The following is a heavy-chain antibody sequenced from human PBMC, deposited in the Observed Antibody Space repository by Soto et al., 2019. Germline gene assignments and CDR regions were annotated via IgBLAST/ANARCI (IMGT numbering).Heavy chain of an antibody. CDR1: GYSFSSYW. V-gene: IGHV5-51*01. J-gene: IGHJ4*02. Sequence: GESLKISCKGSGYSFSSYWIGWVRQMPGKGLEWMGIIYPGDSDTRYSPSFQRQVTISADKSISTAYLQWSSLKASDTAMYYCARYAYSSGWWLDYWGQGTLVTVSS. D-gene: IGHD6-19*01. CDR3: ARYAYSSGWWLDY. CDR2: IYPGDSDT.